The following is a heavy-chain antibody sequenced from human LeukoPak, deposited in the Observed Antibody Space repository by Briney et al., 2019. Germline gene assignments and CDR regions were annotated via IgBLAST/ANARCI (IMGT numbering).Heavy chain of an antibody. CDR1: GGSFSGYY. CDR3: ARGRGYYYDSSGPIDY. CDR2: INHSGST. D-gene: IGHD3-22*01. V-gene: IGHV4-34*01. Sequence: SETLSLTCAVYGGSFSGYYWSWIRQPPGKGLEWIGEINHSGSTNYNPSLKSRVTISVDTSKNQFSLKLSSVTAADTAVYCCARGRGYYYDSSGPIDYWGQGTLVTVSS. J-gene: IGHJ4*02.